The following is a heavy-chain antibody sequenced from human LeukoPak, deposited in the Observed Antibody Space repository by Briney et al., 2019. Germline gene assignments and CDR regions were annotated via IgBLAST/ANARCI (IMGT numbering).Heavy chain of an antibody. V-gene: IGHV3-23*01. Sequence: PGGSLRLSCAASGFTFNNYAMSWVRQPPGKGLEWVSVVSGRGDNTYYADSVRGRFTISGDNSKNTLYLHMNSLRAEDTAVYYCAKDIGGDSGYIIYHYYHYGLDVWGQGTTVTVFS. D-gene: IGHD5-12*01. CDR1: GFTFNNYA. J-gene: IGHJ6*02. CDR2: VSGRGDNT. CDR3: AKDIGGDSGYIIYHYYHYGLDV.